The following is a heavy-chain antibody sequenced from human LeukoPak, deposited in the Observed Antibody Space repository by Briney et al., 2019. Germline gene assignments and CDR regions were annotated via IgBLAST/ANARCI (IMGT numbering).Heavy chain of an antibody. V-gene: IGHV3-73*01. CDR2: IRSKANSYAT. D-gene: IGHD5-24*01. CDR1: GFTFSGSA. CDR3: TRHPGDGYNRDY. J-gene: IGHJ4*02. Sequence: PGGSLRLSCAASGFTFSGSAMHWVHQASGKGLEWVGRIRSKANSYATAYAASVKGRFTISRDDSKNTAYLQMNSLKTEDTAVYYCTRHPGDGYNRDYRGQGTLVTVSS.